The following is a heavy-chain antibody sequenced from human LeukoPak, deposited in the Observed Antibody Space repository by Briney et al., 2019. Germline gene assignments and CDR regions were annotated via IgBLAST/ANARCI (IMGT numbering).Heavy chain of an antibody. V-gene: IGHV3-21*01. CDR3: ASRSHHTQYQLLGAGYAFDI. D-gene: IGHD2-2*01. CDR2: ISSSSRYI. CDR1: GFTFSSYS. J-gene: IGHJ3*02. Sequence: PGGSLRLSCAASGFTFSSYSMNCVRQAPGEGREWVSSISSSSRYIYYAVSVKGRFTISRDNAKNSLYLQMNSLRAEDTAVYYCASRSHHTQYQLLGAGYAFDIWGQGTMVTVSS.